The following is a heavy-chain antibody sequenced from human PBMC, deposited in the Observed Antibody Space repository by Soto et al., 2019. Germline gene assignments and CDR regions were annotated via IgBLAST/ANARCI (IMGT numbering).Heavy chain of an antibody. CDR3: AKEHAKVIRDYYDSSGYYSYDAFDI. Sequence: PGGSLRLSCAASGFTFSSYAMSWVRQAPGKGLEWVSAISGSGGSTYYADSVKGRFTISRDNSKNTLYLQMNSLRAEDTAVYYCAKEHAKVIRDYYDSSGYYSYDAFDIWGQGKMVTVSS. J-gene: IGHJ3*02. CDR2: ISGSGGST. D-gene: IGHD3-22*01. V-gene: IGHV3-23*01. CDR1: GFTFSSYA.